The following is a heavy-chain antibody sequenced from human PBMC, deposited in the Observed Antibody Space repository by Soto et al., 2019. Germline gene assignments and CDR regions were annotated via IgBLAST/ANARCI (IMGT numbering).Heavy chain of an antibody. CDR2: ISYDGSNK. CDR3: ARDRAQAGIAAAGNYFDY. V-gene: IGHV3-30-3*01. D-gene: IGHD6-13*01. CDR1: GFTFSSYA. J-gene: IGHJ4*02. Sequence: GGSLRLSCAASGFTFSSYAMHWVRQAPCKGLEWVAVISYDGSNKYYADSVKGRFTISRDNSKNTLYLQMNSLRAEDTAVYYCARDRAQAGIAAAGNYFDYWGQGTLVTVSS.